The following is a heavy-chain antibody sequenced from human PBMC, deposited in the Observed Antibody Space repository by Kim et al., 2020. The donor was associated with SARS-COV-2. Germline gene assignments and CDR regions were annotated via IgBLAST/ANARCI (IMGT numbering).Heavy chain of an antibody. Sequence: SETLSLTCTVSGGSISSYYWSWIRQPPGKGLEWIGYIYYSGSTNYNPSLKSRVTISVDTSKNQFSLKLSSVTAADTAVYYCARGPNYYGSGSYYRKRGMDVWGQGTTVTVSS. J-gene: IGHJ6*02. CDR3: ARGPNYYGSGSYYRKRGMDV. V-gene: IGHV4-59*13. CDR1: GGSISSYY. D-gene: IGHD3-10*01. CDR2: IYYSGST.